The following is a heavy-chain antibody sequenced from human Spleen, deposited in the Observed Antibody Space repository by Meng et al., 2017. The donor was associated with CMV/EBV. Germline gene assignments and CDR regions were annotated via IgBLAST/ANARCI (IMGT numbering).Heavy chain of an antibody. V-gene: IGHV3-30*03. Sequence: SGCRFSTYTRHWLRQAPGKGLEWVAFISYDGRNKYYADSVKGRFTISRDNFKNTLYLQMNSLRIEDTAVYYCARGDIVVVPAHWYFDLWGRGTLVTVSS. CDR3: ARGDIVVVPAHWYFDL. J-gene: IGHJ2*01. CDR1: GCRFSTYT. D-gene: IGHD2-2*01. CDR2: ISYDGRNK.